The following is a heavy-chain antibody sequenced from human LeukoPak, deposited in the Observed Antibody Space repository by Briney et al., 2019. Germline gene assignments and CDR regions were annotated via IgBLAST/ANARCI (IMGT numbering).Heavy chain of an antibody. Sequence: SQTLSLTCVISGDSVSSNNAAWNWIRQSPSRGLEWLGRTYYRSKWYYDYAVSAKSRIIINPDTSKNQFSLQLTSVTPEDTAVYYCARAVSYTVGSTHTDCWGQGTLVTVSS. CDR3: ARAVSYTVGSTHTDC. CDR1: GDSVSSNNAA. CDR2: TYYRSKWYY. J-gene: IGHJ4*02. V-gene: IGHV6-1*01. D-gene: IGHD1-26*01.